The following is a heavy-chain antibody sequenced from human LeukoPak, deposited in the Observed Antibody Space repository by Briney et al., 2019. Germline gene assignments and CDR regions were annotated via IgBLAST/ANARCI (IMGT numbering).Heavy chain of an antibody. Sequence: GGSLRLSCAASGFTFSSYSLNWVRQAPGKGLEWVSSISGSSSYIYYADSVKGRFTISRHNAKNSLYLQMNSLRAEDTAVYYCARDRSTRSRYYYDSSGEFDYWGQGTLVTVSS. V-gene: IGHV3-21*01. CDR2: ISGSSSYI. D-gene: IGHD3-22*01. CDR3: ARDRSTRSRYYYDSSGEFDY. J-gene: IGHJ4*02. CDR1: GFTFSSYS.